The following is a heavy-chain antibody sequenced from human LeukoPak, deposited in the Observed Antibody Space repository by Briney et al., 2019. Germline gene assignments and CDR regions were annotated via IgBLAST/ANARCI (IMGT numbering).Heavy chain of an antibody. V-gene: IGHV1-2*02. J-gene: IGHJ5*02. Sequence: ASVKLSCKASGYTFTGYYMHWVRQAPGQGLEWMGWINPNSGGTNYAQKFQGRVTMTRDTSISTAYMELSRLRSDDTAVYYCAREYQLLYNWFDPWGQGTLVTVSS. CDR1: GYTFTGYY. CDR2: INPNSGGT. D-gene: IGHD2-2*01. CDR3: AREYQLLYNWFDP.